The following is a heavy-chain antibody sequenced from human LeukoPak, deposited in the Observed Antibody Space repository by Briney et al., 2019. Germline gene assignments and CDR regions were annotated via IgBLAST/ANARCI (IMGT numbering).Heavy chain of an antibody. CDR2: ISYDGSNK. D-gene: IGHD3-3*01. V-gene: IGHV3-30*01. J-gene: IGHJ4*02. CDR3: ARAPETHLEWPSFDY. CDR1: GFTFSSDA. Sequence: GGSLRLSCAASGFTFSSDAMHSVRQAPGKGLEWVAVISYDGSNKYYADSVKGRFTVSRDNSKNTLYLQMNSLRAEDTAVYYCARAPETHLEWPSFDYWGQGTLVTVSS.